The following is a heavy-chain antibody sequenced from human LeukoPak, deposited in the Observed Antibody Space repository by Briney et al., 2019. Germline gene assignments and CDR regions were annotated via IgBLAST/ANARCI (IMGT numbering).Heavy chain of an antibody. D-gene: IGHD2-2*01. CDR2: IKQDGTEK. CDR3: ARDRGVVITAAGYYYYMDV. CDR1: GFTFSNFW. J-gene: IGHJ6*03. V-gene: IGHV3-7*01. Sequence: GGSLRLSCAGSGFTFSNFWMSWVRQAPGKGLEWVAKIKQDGTEKYYVDSVKGRFTISRDNAKNSLYLQMNSLRAEDTAIYYCARDRGVVITAAGYYYYMDVWGKGTTVTVSS.